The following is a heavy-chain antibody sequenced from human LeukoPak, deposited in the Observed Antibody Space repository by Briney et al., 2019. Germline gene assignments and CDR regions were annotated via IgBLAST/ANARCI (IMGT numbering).Heavy chain of an antibody. V-gene: IGHV3-74*01. D-gene: IGHD5-24*01. CDR2: IINDGSST. Sequence: PGGSLRLSCETAGFTFSSYVMHWVRRTPGKGLVWVSRIINDGSSTTYADSVKGRFTMSRDSAKDTLYLQMNSLRVEDTAVYYCARVADGDKYGGRDYWGQGALVIVSS. CDR1: GFTFSSYV. CDR3: ARVADGDKYGGRDY. J-gene: IGHJ4*02.